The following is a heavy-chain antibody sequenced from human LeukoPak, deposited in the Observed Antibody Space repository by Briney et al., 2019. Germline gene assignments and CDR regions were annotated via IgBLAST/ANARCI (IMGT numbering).Heavy chain of an antibody. CDR1: GGSISSGGYS. D-gene: IGHD3-10*01. CDR2: IYHSGST. V-gene: IGHV4-30-2*01. J-gene: IGHJ5*02. Sequence: SETLSLTCAVSGGSISSGGYSWSWIRQPPGKGLEWIGYIYHSGSTYYNPSLKSRVTISVDRSKNQFSLKLSSVTAADTAVYYCARVENTMVRGVIITGWFDPWGQGTLVTVSS. CDR3: ARVENTMVRGVIITGWFDP.